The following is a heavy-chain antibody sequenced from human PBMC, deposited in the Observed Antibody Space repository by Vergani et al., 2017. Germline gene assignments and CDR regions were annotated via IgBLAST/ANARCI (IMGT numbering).Heavy chain of an antibody. V-gene: IGHV3-48*03. CDR2: ISSSGSTI. J-gene: IGHJ6*02. CDR1: GFTFSSYE. D-gene: IGHD5-12*01. Sequence: EVQLVEFGGGLVQPGGSLRLSCAASGFTFSSYEMNWVRQAPGKGLEWVSYISSSGSTIYYADSVKGRITISRDNAKNPLYLQMNNLRAEDTAVYYCARAQWLRDGMDVWGQGTTVTVSS. CDR3: ARAQWLRDGMDV.